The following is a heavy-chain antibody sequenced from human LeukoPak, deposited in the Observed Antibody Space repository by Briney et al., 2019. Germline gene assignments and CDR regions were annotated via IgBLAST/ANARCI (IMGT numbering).Heavy chain of an antibody. Sequence: GGTLRLSCAASGVTFSSYDKHWVCQPPAKGQEWVSAIGTAGDTYYPGSVKGRFTISRENAKNSLYLQMNSLRAGDTAVYYCARVEKGGRGIAAAGTGGDAFDIWGQGTVVTVSS. V-gene: IGHV3-13*04. CDR3: ARVEKGGRGIAAAGTGGDAFDI. CDR2: IGTAGDT. J-gene: IGHJ3*02. CDR1: GVTFSSYD. D-gene: IGHD6-13*01.